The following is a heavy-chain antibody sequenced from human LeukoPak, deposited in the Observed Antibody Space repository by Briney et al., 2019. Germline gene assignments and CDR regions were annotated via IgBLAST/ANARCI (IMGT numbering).Heavy chain of an antibody. D-gene: IGHD6-19*01. Sequence: SETLSLTCTVSGGSVSSGSYYWSWIRQPPGKRLEWIGYIYYSGSTNYNPSLKGRVTISVDTSKNQFSLKLSSVTAADTAVYYCARGGYTSGWYVFDYWGQGTLVTVSS. CDR2: IYYSGST. CDR1: GGSVSSGSYY. CDR3: ARGGYTSGWYVFDY. J-gene: IGHJ4*02. V-gene: IGHV4-61*01.